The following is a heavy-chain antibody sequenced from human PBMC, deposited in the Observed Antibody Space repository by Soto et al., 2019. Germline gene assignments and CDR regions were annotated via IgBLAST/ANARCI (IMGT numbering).Heavy chain of an antibody. CDR3: ASGWNYVH. J-gene: IGHJ4*02. Sequence: QLPTLSLTCAISGDSVSSNSGTWNWIRQSPSRGLEWLGRTYYRSKWNNDYAVSVKSRITINADTSKNHFSLQLNSITPDDTAVYYCASGWNYVHWGKGTLVTVSS. D-gene: IGHD1-7*01. V-gene: IGHV6-1*01. CDR2: TYYRSKWNN. CDR1: GDSVSSNSGT.